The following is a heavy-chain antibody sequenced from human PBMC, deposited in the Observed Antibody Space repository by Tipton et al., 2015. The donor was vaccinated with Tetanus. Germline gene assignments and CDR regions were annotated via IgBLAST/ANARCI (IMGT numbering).Heavy chain of an antibody. D-gene: IGHD2-2*01. J-gene: IGHJ3*01. Sequence: LVQPSETLSLICSVSGASLRGGDYHWSWIRQPPGKGLEWIAYIFHSGSTNYSPSLKSRVAISMDTSKNQISLKLSSVTAADTAVYYCARRSYCSSSRCFDAFDLWGQGTMVTVSS. CDR2: IFHSGST. CDR1: GASLRGGDYH. CDR3: ARRSYCSSSRCFDAFDL. V-gene: IGHV4-61*08.